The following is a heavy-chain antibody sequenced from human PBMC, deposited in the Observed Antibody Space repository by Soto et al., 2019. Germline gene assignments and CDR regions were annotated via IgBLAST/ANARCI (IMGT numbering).Heavy chain of an antibody. Sequence: QVQLVESGGGVVQSGRSLRLSCATSGFTFSSYAMHWVRQAPGKGLEWVSVISNDGANKYYAVSVKGRFTISSDNPRNTLYLQMTSPGPDDTALFYCAREPPGTGEGWFDPSGQGTLVTVST. CDR1: GFTFSSYA. CDR3: AREPPGTGEGWFDP. J-gene: IGHJ5*02. CDR2: ISNDGANK. D-gene: IGHD3-10*01. V-gene: IGHV3-30*14.